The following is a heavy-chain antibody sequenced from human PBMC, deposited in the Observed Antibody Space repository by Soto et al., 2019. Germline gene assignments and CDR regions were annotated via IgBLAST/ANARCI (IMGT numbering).Heavy chain of an antibody. V-gene: IGHV3-48*02. CDR2: ISGASKTI. CDR3: ARDGRQGYDMDV. CDR1: GFTFSSHS. Sequence: GGSLRLSCAVSGFTFSSHSMNWVRQAPGKGLEWVSYISGASKTIYYADSMKGRFTISRDNAKSSLYLQMNSLRDEDTAIYYCARDGRQGYDMDVWGQGTTVTVSS. J-gene: IGHJ6*02.